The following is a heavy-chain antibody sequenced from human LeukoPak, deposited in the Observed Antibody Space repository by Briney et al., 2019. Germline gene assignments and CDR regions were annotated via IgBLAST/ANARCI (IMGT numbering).Heavy chain of an antibody. CDR2: ISSSSSYI. Sequence: GGSLRLSCAASGFTFSSYSMNWVRQASGKGLEWVSSISSSSSYIYYADSVKGRFTISRDNAKNSLYLQMNSLRAEDTAVYYCARGDSEPGTYYDFWSGYPNWFDPWGQGTLVTVSS. CDR1: GFTFSSYS. CDR3: ARGDSEPGTYYDFWSGYPNWFDP. J-gene: IGHJ5*02. V-gene: IGHV3-21*01. D-gene: IGHD3-3*01.